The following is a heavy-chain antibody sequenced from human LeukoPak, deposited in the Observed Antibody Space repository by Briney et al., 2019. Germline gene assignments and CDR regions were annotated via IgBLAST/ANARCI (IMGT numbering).Heavy chain of an antibody. CDR1: GYSFTSYW. J-gene: IGHJ3*02. D-gene: IGHD3-10*01. CDR3: AGKLWFGELSLNDAFDI. V-gene: IGHV5-51*01. CDR2: IYPGDSDT. Sequence: GESLKISCKGSGYSFTSYWIGWVRQMPGKGLGWMGIIYPGDSDTRYSPSFQGQVTISADKSISTAYLQWSSLKASDTAMYYCAGKLWFGELSLNDAFDIWGQGTMVTVSS.